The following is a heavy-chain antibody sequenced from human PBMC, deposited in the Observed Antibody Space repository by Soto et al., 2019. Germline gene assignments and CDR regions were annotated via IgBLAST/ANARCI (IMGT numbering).Heavy chain of an antibody. Sequence: SETLSLTCTVSGGSISDDSYWSWIRQTPGKGLEWIGYIYHTGNTYYNPSLRSRVSISVDKSKSQFSLKLISVTATDTAVYFCARDEYQLLSSVSWFDSWGQGTLVTVSS. CDR1: GGSISDDSY. J-gene: IGHJ5*01. V-gene: IGHV4-30-4*01. D-gene: IGHD2-2*01. CDR2: IYHTGNT. CDR3: ARDEYQLLSSVSWFDS.